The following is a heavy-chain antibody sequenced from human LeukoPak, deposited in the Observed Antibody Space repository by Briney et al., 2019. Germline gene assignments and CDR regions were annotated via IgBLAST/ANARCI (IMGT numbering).Heavy chain of an antibody. CDR1: GGSISSYY. J-gene: IGHJ4*02. Sequence: SETLSLTCTVSGGSISSYYWSWIRQPPGKGLEWIGYIYYSGSTNYNPSLKSRVTISVDTSKNQFSLKLSSVTAADTAVYYCARGRIPYCSSTSCLTNYWGQGTLVTVSS. D-gene: IGHD2-2*01. CDR3: ARGRIPYCSSTSCLTNY. V-gene: IGHV4-59*12. CDR2: IYYSGST.